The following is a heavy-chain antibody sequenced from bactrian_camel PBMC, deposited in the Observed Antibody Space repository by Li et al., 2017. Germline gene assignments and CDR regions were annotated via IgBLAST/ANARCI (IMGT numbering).Heavy chain of an antibody. CDR2: ISYDGTT. Sequence: HVQLVESGGDSVQAGGSLRLSCIASRFRLDDSEVAWYRQARGRDCELVSTISYDGTTHYADAVKGRFTISQDNAKTKAYLQMNSLTPDDTGMYYCALGGTRGVGGTWYPELNYWDKGTQVTVS. V-gene: IGHV3S55*01. CDR3: ALGGTRGVGGTWYPELNY. CDR1: RFRLDDSE. D-gene: IGHD3*01. J-gene: IGHJ4*01.